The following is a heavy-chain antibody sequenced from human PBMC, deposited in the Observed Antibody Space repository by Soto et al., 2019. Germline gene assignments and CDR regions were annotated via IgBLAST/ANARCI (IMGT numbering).Heavy chain of an antibody. Sequence: SETLSLTCTVSGGSISSYYWSWIRQPPGKGLEWIGYIYYSGSTNYNPSLKSRVTISVDTSKNQFSLNLSSVTAADTAVYYCARLTLRDSEYYYYMDVWGKGTTVTVSS. V-gene: IGHV4-59*08. CDR1: GGSISSYY. D-gene: IGHD2-15*01. CDR2: IYYSGST. CDR3: ARLTLRDSEYYYYMDV. J-gene: IGHJ6*03.